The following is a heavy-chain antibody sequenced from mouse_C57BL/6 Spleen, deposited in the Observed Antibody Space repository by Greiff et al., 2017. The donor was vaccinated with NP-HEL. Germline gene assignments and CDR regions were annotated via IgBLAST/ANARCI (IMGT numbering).Heavy chain of an antibody. Sequence: EMKLVESGGDLVKPGGSLKLSCAASGFTFSSYGMSWVRQTPDKRLEWVATISSGGSYTYYPDSVKGRFTISRDNAKNTLYLQMSSLKSEDTAMYYCASTTESSYFDVWGTGTTVTVSS. CDR2: ISSGGSYT. D-gene: IGHD1-1*01. J-gene: IGHJ1*03. V-gene: IGHV5-6*01. CDR3: ASTTESSYFDV. CDR1: GFTFSSYG.